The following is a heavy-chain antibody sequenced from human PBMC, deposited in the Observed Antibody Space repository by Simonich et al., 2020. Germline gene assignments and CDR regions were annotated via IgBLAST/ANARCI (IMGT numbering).Heavy chain of an antibody. CDR1: GYTFTGYY. CDR2: INPNSGGT. Sequence: QVQLVQSGAEVKKPGASVKVSCKASGYTFTGYYMHWVRQAPGQGLEWMGWINPNSGGTNNAQKFQGRVTMTRDTSISTANMELSRLRSDDTAVYYRARVPPTSGSYYYYYYYMDVWGKGTTVTVSS. V-gene: IGHV1-2*02. J-gene: IGHJ6*03. D-gene: IGHD1-26*01. CDR3: ARVPPTSGSYYYYYYYMDV.